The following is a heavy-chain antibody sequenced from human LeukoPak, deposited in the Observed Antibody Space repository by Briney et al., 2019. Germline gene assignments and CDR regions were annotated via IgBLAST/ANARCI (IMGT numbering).Heavy chain of an antibody. CDR3: VKDDAFDL. Sequence: GGSLRLSCAASGFTFSSYAMSWVRQAPGKGLEWVAGLGWNSADIGYADSVKGRFTISRDNAKNSLYLQMESLRPEDTALYYCVKDDAFDLWGQGTMVTVSS. V-gene: IGHV3-9*01. CDR2: LGWNSADI. J-gene: IGHJ3*01. CDR1: GFTFSSYA.